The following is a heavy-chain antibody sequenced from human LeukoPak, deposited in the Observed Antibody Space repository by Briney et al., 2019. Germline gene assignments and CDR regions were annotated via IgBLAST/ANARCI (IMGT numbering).Heavy chain of an antibody. CDR1: GYTFTGYY. V-gene: IGHV1-2*02. J-gene: IGHJ6*02. CDR2: INPNSGGT. D-gene: IGHD2-2*01. Sequence: ASVKVSFKASGYTFTGYYMHWVRQAPGQGLEWMGWINPNSGGTNYAQKFQGRVTMTRDTSITTAYMELSRLRSDDTAVYYCARSVVPAAMGYYYGMDVWGQGTTVTVSS. CDR3: ARSVVPAAMGYYYGMDV.